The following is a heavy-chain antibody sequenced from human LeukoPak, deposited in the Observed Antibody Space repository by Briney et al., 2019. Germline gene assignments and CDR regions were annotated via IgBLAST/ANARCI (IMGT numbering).Heavy chain of an antibody. D-gene: IGHD2-2*01. J-gene: IGHJ4*02. CDR3: ARDCRSTSCYDY. Sequence: SETLSLTCTGTGGAISSDYWSWMRQPPPKGLDWIGYIYYSGSTNYHPSLTSRVSISVDTSKNQFSLKLSSVTAADTAVYYCARDCRSTSCYDYWGQGTLVTVYS. V-gene: IGHV4-59*01. CDR1: GGAISSDY. CDR2: IYYSGST.